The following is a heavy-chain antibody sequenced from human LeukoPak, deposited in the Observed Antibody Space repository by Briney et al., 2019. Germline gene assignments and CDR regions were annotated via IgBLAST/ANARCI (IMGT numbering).Heavy chain of an antibody. CDR2: IIPIFGTA. V-gene: IGHV1-69*06. CDR1: GGTFSSYA. CDR3: ASGNCSGGSCYFPEYYYYYYMDV. J-gene: IGHJ6*03. D-gene: IGHD2-15*01. Sequence: ASVKVSCKASGGTFSSYAISWVRQAPGQGLEWMGGIIPIFGTANYAQKFQGRVTITADKSTSTAYMELSSLRSEDTAVYYCASGNCSGGSCYFPEYYYYYYMDVWGKGTTVTVSS.